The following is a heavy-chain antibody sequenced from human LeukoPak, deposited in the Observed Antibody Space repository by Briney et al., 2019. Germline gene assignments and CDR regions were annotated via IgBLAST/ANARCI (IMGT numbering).Heavy chain of an antibody. Sequence: PSETLSLTCGVYGGSFSDNYWTWIRQAPGKGLEWIGYIYYSGSTNYNPSLKSRVTISADTSKNQFSLKLSSVTAADTALYYCARAARGSWYFFGYWGQGTLVTVSS. J-gene: IGHJ4*02. V-gene: IGHV4-59*01. D-gene: IGHD6-13*01. CDR2: IYYSGST. CDR3: ARAARGSWYFFGY. CDR1: GGSFSDNY.